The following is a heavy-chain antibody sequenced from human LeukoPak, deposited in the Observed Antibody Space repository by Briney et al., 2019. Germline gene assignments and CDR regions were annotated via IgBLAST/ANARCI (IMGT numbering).Heavy chain of an antibody. V-gene: IGHV4-34*01. CDR1: GGSFSGHY. J-gene: IGHJ4*02. CDR2: INHSGST. D-gene: IGHD5-24*01. CDR3: ARVTCRDGYNSNTHNRKEDLFDY. Sequence: SETLSLTCAVYGGSFSGHYWSWIRQPPGKGLEWIGEINHSGSTNYNPSLKSRVTISVDTSKNQFSLKLSSVTAADTAVYYCARVTCRDGYNSNTHNRKEDLFDYWGQGTLVTVSS.